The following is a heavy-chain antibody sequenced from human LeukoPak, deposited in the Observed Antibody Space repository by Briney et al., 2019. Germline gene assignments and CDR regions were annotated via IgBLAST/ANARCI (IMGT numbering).Heavy chain of an antibody. V-gene: IGHV1-18*04. CDR2: ISAYNGNT. Sequence: ASVKVSCKASGYTFTSYGISWVRQAPGQGLEWMGWISAYNGNTNYAQKLQGSVTMTTDTSTSTAYMELRSLGSDDTAVYYCARGLTAFGELSAPFDYWGQGTLVTVSS. J-gene: IGHJ4*02. CDR1: GYTFTSYG. D-gene: IGHD3-10*01. CDR3: ARGLTAFGELSAPFDY.